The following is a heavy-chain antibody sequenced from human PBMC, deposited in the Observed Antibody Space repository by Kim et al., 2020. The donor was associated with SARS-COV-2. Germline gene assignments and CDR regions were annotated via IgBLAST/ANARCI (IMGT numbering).Heavy chain of an antibody. CDR2: FITLFGTP. CDR3: TRGGYCRGSRCYGPEEKVDF. D-gene: IGHD2-15*01. CDR1: EDTFSAYV. V-gene: IGHV1-69*13. Sequence: SVKVSCKASEDTFSAYVVAWVRQAPGQGLEWLGGFITLFGTPDYAPKLQGRLTISADESTNTVYMELRSLRSDDTAVYYCTRGGYCRGSRCYGPEEKVDFWGQGTLVTVSS. J-gene: IGHJ4*02.